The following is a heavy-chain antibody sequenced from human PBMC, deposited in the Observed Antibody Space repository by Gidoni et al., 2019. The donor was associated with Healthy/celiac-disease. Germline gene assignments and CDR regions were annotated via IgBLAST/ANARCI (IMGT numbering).Heavy chain of an antibody. CDR2: IWYDGSNK. CDR1: GFTFSSYG. Sequence: QVQLVESGGGVVQPGRSLRLSCAASGFTFSSYGMHWVRQAPGKGLEVVAVIWYDGSNKYYADSVKGRFTISRDNSKNTLYLQMNSLRAEDTAVYYCAREQGGDYVSFFDYWGQGTLVTVSS. D-gene: IGHD4-17*01. J-gene: IGHJ4*02. CDR3: AREQGGDYVSFFDY. V-gene: IGHV3-33*01.